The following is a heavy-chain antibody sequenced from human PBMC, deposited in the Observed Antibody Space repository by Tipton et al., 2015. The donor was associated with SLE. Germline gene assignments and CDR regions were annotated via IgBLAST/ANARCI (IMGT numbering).Heavy chain of an antibody. Sequence: TLSLTCTVSGGSIRGNYWTWIRQSPGEGMGWMGYIYYSGGANYNPSLKSRVTMSVDTSKNQFSLKVRSLTAADTAVYYCAREGDYNLQWYYYGLDVWGQGTTVIVSS. CDR2: IYYSGGA. D-gene: IGHD1-14*01. CDR3: AREGDYNLQWYYYGLDV. J-gene: IGHJ6*02. V-gene: IGHV4-59*01. CDR1: GGSIRGNY.